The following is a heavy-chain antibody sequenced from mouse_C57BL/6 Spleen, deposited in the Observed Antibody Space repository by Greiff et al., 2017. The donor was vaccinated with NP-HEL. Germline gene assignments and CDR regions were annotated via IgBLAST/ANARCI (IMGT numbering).Heavy chain of an antibody. D-gene: IGHD2-1*01. J-gene: IGHJ3*01. V-gene: IGHV1-80*01. CDR1: GYAFSSYW. CDR2: IYPGDGDT. CDR3: AREGDIYYVPWFAY. Sequence: VQLQQSGAELVKPGASVKISCKASGYAFSSYWMNWVKQRPGKGLEWIGQIYPGDGDTNYNGKFKGKATLTADKSSSTAYMQLSSLTSEDSAVYFCAREGDIYYVPWFAYWGQGTLVTVSA.